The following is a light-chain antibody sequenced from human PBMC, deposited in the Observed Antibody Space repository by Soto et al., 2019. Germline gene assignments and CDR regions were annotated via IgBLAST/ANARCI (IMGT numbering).Light chain of an antibody. J-gene: IGKJ1*01. V-gene: IGKV1-5*03. CDR3: QQYESYPCT. Sequence: DIQMTQSPSTLSASVGDRVTVSCRASQSIGIWLAWYQQRPGKAPKLLIYKASTLESGVPSRISGSGSGTEFTLTITSLQPDDFATYYCQQYESYPCTFGQGTKVDIK. CDR1: QSIGIW. CDR2: KAS.